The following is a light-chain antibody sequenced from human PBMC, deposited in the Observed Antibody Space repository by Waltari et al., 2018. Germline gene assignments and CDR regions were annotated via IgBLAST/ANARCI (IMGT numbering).Light chain of an antibody. Sequence: DVQMTQSPSSLSASVGDTVTITCRASQTISRYLNWYQQQPGKAPKLLIYAATTLQSEVPSRFTGSGYGTDFTLTISSVQPEDFATYYCQQSYSTPRTFGQGTKLDIK. CDR2: AAT. J-gene: IGKJ2*01. CDR1: QTISRY. V-gene: IGKV1-39*01. CDR3: QQSYSTPRT.